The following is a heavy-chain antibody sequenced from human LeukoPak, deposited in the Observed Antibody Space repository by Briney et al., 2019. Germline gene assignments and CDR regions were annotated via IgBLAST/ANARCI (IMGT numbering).Heavy chain of an antibody. D-gene: IGHD5-18*01. CDR2: INHSGST. CDR3: ARPNGYSYGSPS. Sequence: PSETLSLTCAVYGGSFSGYYWSWIRQPPGKGLEWIREINHSGSTNYNPSLKSRVTISVDTSKNQFSLKLSSVTAADTAVYYCARPNGYSYGSPSWGQGTLVTVSS. V-gene: IGHV4-34*01. J-gene: IGHJ4*02. CDR1: GGSFSGYY.